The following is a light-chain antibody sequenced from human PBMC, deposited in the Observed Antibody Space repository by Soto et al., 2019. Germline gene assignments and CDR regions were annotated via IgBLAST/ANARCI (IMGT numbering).Light chain of an antibody. Sequence: DVQMTQSTSALSASVGDRVTITCRASHNMKTLLNWCQQRPWKAPKLLIYAASSLHSGVPSRFSGSGSGTHFTLTISSLQPEDFATYYCQQSHDTPPTFGQGTKVDI. CDR1: HNMKTL. CDR3: QQSHDTPPT. J-gene: IGKJ1*01. V-gene: IGKV1-39*01. CDR2: AAS.